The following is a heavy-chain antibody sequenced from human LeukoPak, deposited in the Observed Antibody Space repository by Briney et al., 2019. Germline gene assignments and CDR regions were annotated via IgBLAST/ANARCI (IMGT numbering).Heavy chain of an antibody. CDR2: VNEDGSET. D-gene: IGHD2/OR15-2a*01. J-gene: IGHJ4*02. CDR1: GFTSSNNW. CDR3: VRYHFLTYLYY. V-gene: IGHV3-7*01. Sequence: GGSLRLSCAASGFTSSNNWMNCVRQAPGKGLEWVANVNEDGSETSYVQSVKGRFTISRDNATNSLCLQMNSLRAEDSAVYYCVRYHFLTYLYYWGQGTLVTVSS.